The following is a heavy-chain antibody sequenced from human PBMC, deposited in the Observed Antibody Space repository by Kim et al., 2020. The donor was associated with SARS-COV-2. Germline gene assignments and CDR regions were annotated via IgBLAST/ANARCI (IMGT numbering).Heavy chain of an antibody. CDR1: GYTFTSYD. J-gene: IGHJ6*03. Sequence: ASVKVSCKASGYTFTSYDINWVRQATGQGLEWMGWMNPNSGNTGYAQKFQGRVTMTRNTSISTAYMELSSLRSEDTAVYYCARGVVPDAMIYYYYMDVWGRGTTGTVSS. D-gene: IGHD2-2*01. CDR2: MNPNSGNT. CDR3: ARGVVPDAMIYYYYMDV. V-gene: IGHV1-8*01.